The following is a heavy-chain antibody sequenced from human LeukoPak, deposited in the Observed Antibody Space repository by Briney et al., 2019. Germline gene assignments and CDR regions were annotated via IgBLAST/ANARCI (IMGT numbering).Heavy chain of an antibody. Sequence: RASVKVSCKASGGTFSSYAISWVRQAPGQGLEWMGRIIPIFGIANYAQKFQGRVTITADKSTSTAYMELRSLRSDDTAVYYCAREPTVTDHWFDPWGQGTLVTVSS. V-gene: IGHV1-69*04. J-gene: IGHJ5*02. D-gene: IGHD4-11*01. CDR1: GGTFSSYA. CDR2: IIPIFGIA. CDR3: AREPTVTDHWFDP.